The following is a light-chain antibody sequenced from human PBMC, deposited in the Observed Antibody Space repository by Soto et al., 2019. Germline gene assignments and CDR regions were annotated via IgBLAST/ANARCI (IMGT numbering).Light chain of an antibody. Sequence: DIVMTQSPDSLAVSLGERATINCKSSQSALYSSNNKNYLAWYQQKPGQPPKLLIYWASTRESGVPDRFSGTGCVTDFTLTISSLQAEDVAVYYCQQYYSTPITFGQGTRLEIK. V-gene: IGKV4-1*01. J-gene: IGKJ5*01. CDR1: QSALYSSNNKNY. CDR3: QQYYSTPIT. CDR2: WAS.